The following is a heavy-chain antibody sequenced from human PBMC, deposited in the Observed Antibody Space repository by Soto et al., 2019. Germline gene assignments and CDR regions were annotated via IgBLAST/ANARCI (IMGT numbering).Heavy chain of an antibody. CDR2: INTYNGDT. J-gene: IGHJ5*02. CDR3: ARALGSSGLDWFDP. V-gene: IGHV1-18*01. D-gene: IGHD6-19*01. CDR1: DYTFTRNG. Sequence: QVQLVQSGAEVKKPGASVKVSCKASDYTFTRNGISWVRQAPGQGLEWMGWINTYNGDTNYAQKLQGRVTMTTDTSMSTAYMELRSLRSDDTAVYYCARALGSSGLDWFDPWGQGTLVTVSS.